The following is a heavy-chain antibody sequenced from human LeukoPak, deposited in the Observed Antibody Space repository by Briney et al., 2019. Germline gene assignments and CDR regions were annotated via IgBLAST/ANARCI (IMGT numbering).Heavy chain of an antibody. D-gene: IGHD2-2*01. J-gene: IGHJ5*02. CDR2: IIPILGIA. V-gene: IGHV1-69*04. CDR1: GYTFSSYG. Sequence: ASVKVSCKASGYTFSSYGISWVRQAPGQGLEWMGRIIPILGIANYAQKFQGRVTITADKSTNTAYMELSSLRSEDTAMYYCARVYCSRTSCYNWFDPWGQGTLVTVSS. CDR3: ARVYCSRTSCYNWFDP.